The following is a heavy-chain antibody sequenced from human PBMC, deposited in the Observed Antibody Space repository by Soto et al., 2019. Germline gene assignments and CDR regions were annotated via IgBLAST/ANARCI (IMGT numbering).Heavy chain of an antibody. J-gene: IGHJ6*02. CDR3: ARDGFGELLGYYGMDV. Sequence: ASVKVSCKASGYTFTGYYLHWLRQAPGQGLEWMGWINPNSGGTNYAQKFQGWVTMTRDTSISTAYMELSRLRSDDTAVYYCARDGFGELLGYYGMDVWGQGTTVTVSS. D-gene: IGHD3-10*01. CDR2: INPNSGGT. CDR1: GYTFTGYY. V-gene: IGHV1-2*04.